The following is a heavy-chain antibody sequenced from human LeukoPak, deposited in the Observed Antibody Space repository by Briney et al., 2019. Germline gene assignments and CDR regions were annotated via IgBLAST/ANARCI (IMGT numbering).Heavy chain of an antibody. J-gene: IGHJ4*02. CDR1: GFTFSNYG. V-gene: IGHV3-30*02. Sequence: GGSLRLSRVASGFTFSNYGMHWVRQAPGKGLEWISFIRYDESNKHFEDSMKGRFTMSRDNSKNTLYLQMSSLRSEDTAVYYCARGSLYTSGTSSARFDLWGQGTLVTVSS. D-gene: IGHD3-10*01. CDR2: IRYDESNK. CDR3: ARGSLYTSGTSSARFDL.